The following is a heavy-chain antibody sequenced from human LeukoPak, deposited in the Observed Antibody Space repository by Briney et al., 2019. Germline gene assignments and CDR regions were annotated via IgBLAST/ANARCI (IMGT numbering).Heavy chain of an antibody. CDR3: TRGPFWSGYFDY. V-gene: IGHV3-53*01. J-gene: IGHJ4*02. Sequence: ETLSLSCTVSGGSISSYYWSWIRQPPGKGLEWVSSTVSRGTTQYADSVKGRFTVSRDTSKNTLYLQMNSLRADDTAVYYCTRGPFWSGYFDYWGQGTLVTVSS. D-gene: IGHD3-3*01. CDR2: TVSRGTT. CDR1: GGSISSYY.